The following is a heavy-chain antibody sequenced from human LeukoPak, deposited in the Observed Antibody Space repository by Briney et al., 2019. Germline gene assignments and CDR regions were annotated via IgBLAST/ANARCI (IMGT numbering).Heavy chain of an antibody. CDR1: GFTFDKYR. CDR3: ARGSDYSNGNIYEDDFEY. J-gene: IGHJ4*02. D-gene: IGHD2-8*01. V-gene: IGHV3-7*01. CDR2: INQDGRVK. Sequence: GGSLRLSCAASGFTFDKYRMDWVRQAPGKGLEWVAQINQDGRVKQYVDSVKGRFTISRDNAKNLVSLQMSSLRAEDTAVYYCARGSDYSNGNIYEDDFEYWGQGTLVTVSS.